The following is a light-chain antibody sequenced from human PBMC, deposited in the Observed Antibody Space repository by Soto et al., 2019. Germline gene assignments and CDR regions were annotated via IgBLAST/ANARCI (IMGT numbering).Light chain of an antibody. CDR1: QSITNW. V-gene: IGKV1-5*01. Sequence: DVQMTQSPSTLAASVGDRVTSTCRASQSITNWLAWYQQKPGKAPKLLIYDASTLKSGVPSRFSGSGSGTEFTLTISSLQPDDFATYYCQQGWAFGQGTKVDIK. CDR2: DAS. CDR3: QQGWA. J-gene: IGKJ1*01.